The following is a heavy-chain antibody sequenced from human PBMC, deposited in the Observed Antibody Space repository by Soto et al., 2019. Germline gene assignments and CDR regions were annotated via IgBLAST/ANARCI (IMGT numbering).Heavy chain of an antibody. CDR1: GGSMRNYF. CDR2: IHYSGTT. CDR3: VSQRTSVLTQAYFDY. V-gene: IGHV4-59*08. D-gene: IGHD2-8*01. J-gene: IGHJ4*02. Sequence: SETLSLTCTVSGGSMRNYFWTWIRQPPGKGLEWIGYIHYSGTTSFFPSYNPSLRSRVTISVDTSKNQFSLNLNSVTASDTAVYFCVSQRTSVLTQAYFDYWGPGALVTVSS.